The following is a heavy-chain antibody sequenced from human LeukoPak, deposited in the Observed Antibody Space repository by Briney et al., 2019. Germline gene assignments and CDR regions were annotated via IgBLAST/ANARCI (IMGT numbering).Heavy chain of an antibody. V-gene: IGHV1-69*06. J-gene: IGHJ6*03. CDR3: ARSLFRFLEWSYRSYYYYYMDV. CDR1: GGTFSSYA. Sequence: GASVKVSCKASGGTFSSYAISWVRQAPGQGLEWMGGIIPIFGTVNYAQKFQGRVMITADKSTSTAYMELSSLRSEDTAVYYCARSLFRFLEWSYRSYYYYYMDVWGKGTTVTVSS. CDR2: IIPIFGTV. D-gene: IGHD3-3*01.